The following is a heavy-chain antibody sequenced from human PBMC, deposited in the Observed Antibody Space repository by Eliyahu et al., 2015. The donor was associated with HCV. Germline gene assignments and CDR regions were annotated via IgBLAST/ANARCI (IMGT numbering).Heavy chain of an antibody. J-gene: IGHJ6*02. CDR3: ARDLIPATTIAHFYYALDV. CDR1: GYTFTSYG. CDR2: ISAYNGHT. D-gene: IGHD2-2*01. Sequence: QVQLVQSGAEVKKPGASVKVSCKASGYTFTSYGIIWLRQAPGQGLEWVGWISAYNGHTEYAQKVQGRVTMTTDTSTTTSYMELRSLKSDDTAVYYCARDLIPATTIAHFYYALDVWGQGTTVTVSS. V-gene: IGHV1-18*01.